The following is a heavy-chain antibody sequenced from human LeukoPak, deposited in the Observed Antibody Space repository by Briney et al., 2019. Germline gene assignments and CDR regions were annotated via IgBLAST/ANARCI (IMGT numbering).Heavy chain of an antibody. CDR2: INPNSGGT. CDR3: ARDLLVISDY. D-gene: IGHD3-16*02. V-gene: IGHV1-2*02. J-gene: IGHJ4*02. CDR1: GYTFTSYD. Sequence: ASVKVSCKASGYTFTSYDINWVRQAPGQGLEWMGWINPNSGGTNYAQKFQGRVTMTRDTSISTAYMELSRLRSDDTAVYYCARDLLVISDYWGQGTLVTVSS.